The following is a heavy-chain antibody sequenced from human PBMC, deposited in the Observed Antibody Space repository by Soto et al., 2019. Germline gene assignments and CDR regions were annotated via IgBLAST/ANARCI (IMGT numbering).Heavy chain of an antibody. J-gene: IGHJ5*02. V-gene: IGHV3-48*03. D-gene: IGHD6-6*01. CDR1: GFTFSSYE. CDR3: ARTRIAARPLDP. CDR2: ISSSGSTI. Sequence: GGSLRLSCAASGFTFSSYEMNWVRQAPGKGLEWVSYISSSGSTIYYADSVRGRFTISRDNAKNSLYLQMNSLRAEDTAVYYCARTRIAARPLDPWGQGTLVTVSS.